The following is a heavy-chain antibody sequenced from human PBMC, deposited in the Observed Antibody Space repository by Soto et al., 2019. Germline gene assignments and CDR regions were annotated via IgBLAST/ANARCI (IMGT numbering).Heavy chain of an antibody. CDR2: ISSDGSKK. Sequence: QVQLVESGGGVVQPGRSQRLSCAASGYTFSSYGMHWVRQAPGKGLEWVAVISSDGSKKYYVDSVKGRFTISRDDSKNTVYLQMNSLRGEDTAVYYCTRDQSSAFHHWGQGTLVTVSS. D-gene: IGHD6-19*01. CDR1: GYTFSSYG. V-gene: IGHV3-30*03. J-gene: IGHJ4*02. CDR3: TRDQSSAFHH.